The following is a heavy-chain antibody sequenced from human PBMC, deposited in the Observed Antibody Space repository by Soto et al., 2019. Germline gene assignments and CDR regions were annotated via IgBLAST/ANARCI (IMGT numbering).Heavy chain of an antibody. CDR1: GGSISIYY. J-gene: IGHJ4*02. Sequence: LPETLSLTCTISGGSISIYYWSWIRQPPGKGLEWIGYIYDSGSTNYNPSLKSRVTISVDTSKNQFSLKLTSVTAADTAVYYCAAPPRYWGQGTLVTVS. CDR3: AAPPRY. D-gene: IGHD6-6*01. CDR2: IYDSGST. V-gene: IGHV4-59*01.